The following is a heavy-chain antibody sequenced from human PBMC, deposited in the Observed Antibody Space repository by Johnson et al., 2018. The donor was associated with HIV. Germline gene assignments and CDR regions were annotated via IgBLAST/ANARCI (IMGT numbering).Heavy chain of an antibody. CDR1: GFTFDDYA. CDR2: ISWNSGSI. J-gene: IGHJ3*02. V-gene: IGHV3-9*01. Sequence: VQLVESGGGLVQPGRSLRLSCAASGFTFDDYAMHWVRQAPGKGLEWVSGISWNSGSIGYADSVKGRFTISRDNAKNSLSLQMNSLRAEDTAVYYCAKDRLVGATGDAFDIWGQGTMVTVSS. CDR3: AKDRLVGATGDAFDI. D-gene: IGHD1-26*01.